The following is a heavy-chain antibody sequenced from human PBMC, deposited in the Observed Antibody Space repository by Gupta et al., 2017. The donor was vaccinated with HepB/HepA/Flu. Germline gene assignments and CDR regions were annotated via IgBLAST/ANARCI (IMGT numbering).Heavy chain of an antibody. CDR2: TNSDGSTT. Sequence: EVQLVESGGGLVQPGGSLRLSCAASGFIFSSSWIYWVRQVPGKGLVWVSGTNSDGSTTMYADSVKGRLTISRDNAKNTLYLQMNSLRAEDTAVYYCVTRVAAPGGGYWGQGTLVTVSS. CDR1: GFIFSSSW. V-gene: IGHV3-74*03. D-gene: IGHD6-13*01. CDR3: VTRVAAPGGGY. J-gene: IGHJ4*02.